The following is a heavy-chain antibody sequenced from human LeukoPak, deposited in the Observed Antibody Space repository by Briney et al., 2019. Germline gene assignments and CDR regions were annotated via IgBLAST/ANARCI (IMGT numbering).Heavy chain of an antibody. CDR1: GFTFSSYS. V-gene: IGHV3-21*01. J-gene: IGHJ5*02. CDR2: ISSSSSYI. Sequence: GGALRLSCAASGFTFSSYSMNGVRQAPGKGVEGVASISSSSSYIYSAASVKGRFPISRDNAKTSLYLQINSLRAEDTAVYYCARIVGATYNWFDPWGQGTLVTVSS. D-gene: IGHD1-26*01. CDR3: ARIVGATYNWFDP.